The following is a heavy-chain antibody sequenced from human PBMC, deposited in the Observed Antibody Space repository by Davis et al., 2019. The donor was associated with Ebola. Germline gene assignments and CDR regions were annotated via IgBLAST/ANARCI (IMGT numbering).Heavy chain of an antibody. CDR3: AKTVGWLQQTGEEYFQN. CDR1: GFTFTDYY. J-gene: IGHJ1*01. D-gene: IGHD5-24*01. V-gene: IGHV3-11*01. CDR2: ISGSGTTV. Sequence: GGSLRLSCAASGFTFTDYYMSWIRQAPGKGLEWVSFISGSGTTVSYADSVRGRFTISRDNAMNSLYLQMHSLRAEDTAVYYCAKTVGWLQQTGEEYFQNWGQGTLVTVS.